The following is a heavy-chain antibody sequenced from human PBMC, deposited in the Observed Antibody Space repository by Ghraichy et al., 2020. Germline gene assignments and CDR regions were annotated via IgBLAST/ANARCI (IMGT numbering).Heavy chain of an antibody. D-gene: IGHD3-22*01. CDR1: GGSISSSSYY. CDR2: IYYSGST. V-gene: IGHV4-39*01. CDR3: ARALDGFTYYYDISAPQYFQH. J-gene: IGHJ1*01. Sequence: SETLSLTCTVSGGSISSSSYYWGWIRQPPGKGLEWIGSIYYSGSTYYNPSLKSRVTISVDTSKNQFSLKLSSVTAADTAVYYCARALDGFTYYYDISAPQYFQHWGQGTLVTVSS.